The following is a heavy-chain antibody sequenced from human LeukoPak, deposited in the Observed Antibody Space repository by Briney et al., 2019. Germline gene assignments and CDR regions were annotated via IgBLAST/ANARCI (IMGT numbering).Heavy chain of an antibody. D-gene: IGHD4-17*01. J-gene: IGHJ6*03. V-gene: IGHV1-8*03. CDR2: MNPNSGNT. Sequence: ASVKVSCKASGYTFTSYDINWVRQATGQGLEWMGWMNPNSGNTGYAQKFQGRVTITRNTSISTAYMELSSLRSEDTAVYYCASFRDFDYGDYYYYMDVWGKGTTVTVSS. CDR1: GYTFTSYD. CDR3: ASFRDFDYGDYYYYMDV.